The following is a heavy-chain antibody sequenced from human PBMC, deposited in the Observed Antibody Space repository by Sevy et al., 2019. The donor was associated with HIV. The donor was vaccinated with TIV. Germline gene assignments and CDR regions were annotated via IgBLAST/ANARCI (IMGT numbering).Heavy chain of an antibody. CDR1: GFKFSDHY. V-gene: IGHV3-72*01. CDR3: VRDSYFYGMDV. CDR2: SRNKANSDST. Sequence: GGSLRLSCAASGFKFSDHYMDWVRQAPGKGLEWVGRSRNKANSDSTEYAVSVKGRFTISRDDSKNSLYLRMNSLRTEDTAVYYCVRDSYFYGMDVWGQGTTVTVSS. J-gene: IGHJ6*02.